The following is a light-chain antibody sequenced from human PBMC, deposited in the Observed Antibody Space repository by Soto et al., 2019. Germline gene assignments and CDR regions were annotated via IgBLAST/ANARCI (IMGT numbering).Light chain of an antibody. CDR3: QQYGNSRA. Sequence: EIVLTQSPGTLSLSPGERATLSCRASQSVSSGYLAWYQLKPGQAPRLLIYGASSRATGIPDRFSGSGSGTDFTLTISRLEPEDFAVYYCQQYGNSRAFGQGTKVDIK. CDR1: QSVSSGY. CDR2: GAS. V-gene: IGKV3-20*01. J-gene: IGKJ1*01.